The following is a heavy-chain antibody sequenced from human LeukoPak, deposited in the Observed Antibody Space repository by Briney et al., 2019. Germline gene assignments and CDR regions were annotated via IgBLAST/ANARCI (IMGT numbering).Heavy chain of an antibody. CDR2: INQDGSQK. V-gene: IGHV3-7*01. CDR3: ARLKDDVTKLDY. J-gene: IGHJ4*02. Sequence: GGSLRLSCAASGFTFSTYWMSWVRQAPGKGLEWVANINQDGSQKRYVDSVQGRFTTSRDNTKNSLFLQMNSLRAEDTAVYYCARLKDDVTKLDYWGQGTLVTVSS. D-gene: IGHD2-8*01. CDR1: GFTFSTYW.